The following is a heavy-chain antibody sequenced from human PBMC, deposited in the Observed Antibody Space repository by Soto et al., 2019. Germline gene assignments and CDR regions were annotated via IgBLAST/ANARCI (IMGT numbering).Heavy chain of an antibody. J-gene: IGHJ4*02. Sequence: QITLKDSRPPLVNPTQTLTLTCTLSGFSLNTDDVGVGWISQFPGRPRDWLAVVYWDDDKRYSPSLKSRLTITKDTTTNQDFLTMTNMDPVDTATYYYAHTRYRISSFDYWGQGTLVTVSS. D-gene: IGHD6-6*01. CDR3: AHTRYRISSFDY. CDR1: GFSLNTDDVG. CDR2: VYWDDDK. V-gene: IGHV2-5*02.